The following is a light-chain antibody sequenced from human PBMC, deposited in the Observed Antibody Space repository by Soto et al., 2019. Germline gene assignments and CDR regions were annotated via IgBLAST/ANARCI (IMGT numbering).Light chain of an antibody. CDR2: AAS. V-gene: IGKV1-39*01. J-gene: IGKJ1*01. Sequence: DIQMTQSPASLSASVGDRVTITCRATQGITTYLNWYQQKPGKAPKLLIHAASTLRSGVPSRFSGGGSGTDFTLTISSLQPEDFAIYYCQQSYTTPRTFGQGTMVDI. CDR3: QQSYTTPRT. CDR1: QGITTY.